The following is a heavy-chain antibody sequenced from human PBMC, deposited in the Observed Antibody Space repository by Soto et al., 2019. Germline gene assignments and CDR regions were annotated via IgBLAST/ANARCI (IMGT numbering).Heavy chain of an antibody. CDR3: AREGVQRGYSYVPEHWFDP. J-gene: IGHJ5*02. D-gene: IGHD5-18*01. V-gene: IGHV4-59*01. Sequence: PSETLSLTCTVSGGSISSYYWSWIRQPPGKGLEWIGYIYYSGSTNYNPSLKSRVTISVDTSKNQFSLKLSSVTAADTAVYYCAREGVQRGYSYVPEHWFDPWGQGTLVTVSS. CDR1: GGSISSYY. CDR2: IYYSGST.